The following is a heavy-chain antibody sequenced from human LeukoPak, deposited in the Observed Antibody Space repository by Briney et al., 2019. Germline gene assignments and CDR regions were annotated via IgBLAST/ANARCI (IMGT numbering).Heavy chain of an antibody. Sequence: SETLSLTCTVSGGSINKATYYWGWIRQPPGKGLEWIGSLSSSGSTYYNPSLKGRVTSSLDTSKNQFSLKLSSVTAADAAVYYCARDYVVDSTLVAFFDYWGQGMLVTVSS. CDR2: LSSSGST. CDR3: ARDYVVDSTLVAFFDY. V-gene: IGHV4-39*07. J-gene: IGHJ4*02. CDR1: GGSINKATYY. D-gene: IGHD2-8*02.